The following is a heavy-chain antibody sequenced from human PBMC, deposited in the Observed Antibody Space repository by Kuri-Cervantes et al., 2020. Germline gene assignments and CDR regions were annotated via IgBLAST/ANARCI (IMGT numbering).Heavy chain of an antibody. CDR3: AKEAQPWFGESLLGSNDY. Sequence: GGSLRLSCAASGFTFSSYAMSWVRQAPGKGLEWVSAISGSGGSTYYADSVKGRFTISRDDSKNTLYLQMNSLRAEDTAVYYCAKEAQPWFGESLLGSNDYWGQGTLVTVSS. CDR1: GFTFSSYA. J-gene: IGHJ4*02. V-gene: IGHV3-23*01. CDR2: ISGSGGST. D-gene: IGHD3-10*01.